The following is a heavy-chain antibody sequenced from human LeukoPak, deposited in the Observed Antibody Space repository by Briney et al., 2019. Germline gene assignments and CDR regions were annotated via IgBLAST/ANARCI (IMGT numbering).Heavy chain of an antibody. Sequence: ASVKVSFKASGYTFTGYYMHWVRQAPGQGLEWMGWINPNSGGTNYAQKFQGRVTMTRDTSISTAYMELSRLRSDDTAVYYCARDVAWDIVVVISQEYYFDYWGQGTLVTVSS. D-gene: IGHD2-2*01. J-gene: IGHJ4*02. CDR3: ARDVAWDIVVVISQEYYFDY. CDR1: GYTFTGYY. CDR2: INPNSGGT. V-gene: IGHV1-2*02.